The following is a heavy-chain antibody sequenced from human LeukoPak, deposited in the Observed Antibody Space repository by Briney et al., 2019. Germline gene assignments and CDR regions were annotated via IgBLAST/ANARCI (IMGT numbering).Heavy chain of an antibody. Sequence: SETLSLTCTVSGYSISSCYFWGWIRPPPRKGLELTGSIYHSGSTYYKPSLKSRVTISVDQSKNQFSLKLSPVTAADPAVYYCARAVSPLGGKAFDYWGQGTLVTVSS. J-gene: IGHJ4*02. CDR1: GYSISSCYF. CDR3: ARAVSPLGGKAFDY. D-gene: IGHD3-16*01. CDR2: IYHSGST. V-gene: IGHV4-38-2*02.